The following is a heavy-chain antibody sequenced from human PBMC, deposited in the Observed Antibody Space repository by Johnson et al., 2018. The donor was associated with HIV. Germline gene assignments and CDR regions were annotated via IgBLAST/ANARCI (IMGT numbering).Heavy chain of an antibody. CDR3: AREGVSGSYYDAFDI. J-gene: IGHJ3*02. D-gene: IGHD1-26*01. CDR2: ISYDGSNK. CDR1: GFTFDDYG. Sequence: QVQLVESGGGVVRPGGSLRLSCAASGFTFDDYGMTWVRQAPGKGLEWVAVISYDGSNKYYADSVKGRFTLSRVNSKKTLFLQMDSLRADDTAVYYCAREGVSGSYYDAFDIWGQGTMVTVSS. V-gene: IGHV3-30*03.